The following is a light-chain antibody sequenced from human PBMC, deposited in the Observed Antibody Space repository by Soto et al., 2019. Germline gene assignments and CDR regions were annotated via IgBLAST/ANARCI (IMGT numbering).Light chain of an antibody. V-gene: IGKV1-12*01. CDR2: GAS. CDR1: QDIHTW. J-gene: IGKJ3*01. CDR3: QQANSFPFT. Sequence: DMQMTQSPSSVSASLGDRVTITCRASQDIHTWLAWYQQKPGQAPKLLIYGASHLQSGVPSRFSGSGSGTDFTLIISSLQSEDFATYYCQQANSFPFTFGPGTKVDVK.